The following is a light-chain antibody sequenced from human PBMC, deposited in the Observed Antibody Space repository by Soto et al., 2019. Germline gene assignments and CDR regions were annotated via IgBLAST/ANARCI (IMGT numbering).Light chain of an antibody. CDR2: GNT. CDR1: SSNIGAGYD. V-gene: IGLV1-40*01. CDR3: LSFDSSLSVV. Sequence: QLVLTQPPSVSGAPGQRVTISCTGSSSNIGAGYDVHWYQQLPGRAPKLLIYGNTSRPSGVPDRFSGSKSGTSASLAITGLQAEDEADYYCLSFDSSLSVVFGGGTKLTVL. J-gene: IGLJ2*01.